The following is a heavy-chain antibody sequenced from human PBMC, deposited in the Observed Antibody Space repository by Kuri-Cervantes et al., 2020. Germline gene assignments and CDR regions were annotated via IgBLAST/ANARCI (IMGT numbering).Heavy chain of an antibody. J-gene: IGHJ6*02. V-gene: IGHV3-11*04. CDR2: ISSSGSTI. D-gene: IGHD3-10*01. CDR3: AKEHMVRGFFNYYYYYGMDV. CDR1: GFTFSDYY. Sequence: GGSLRLSCAASGFTFSDYYMSWIRQAPGEGLEWVSYISSSGSTIYYADSVKGRLTISRDNSKNTLYLQMNSLRAEDTAVYYCAKEHMVRGFFNYYYYYGMDVWGQGTTVTVSS.